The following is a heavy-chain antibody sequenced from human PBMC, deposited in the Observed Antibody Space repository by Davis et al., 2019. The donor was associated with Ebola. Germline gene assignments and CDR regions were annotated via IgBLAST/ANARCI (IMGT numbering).Heavy chain of an antibody. Sequence: PGGSLRLSCAVYGGSFSGHYWSWIRQSPGRGLEWIGEVQYSGSSKYNPSLKSRVTISVDTSKNQFSLKLSSVTAADTAVYYCARQTSTVTTESVDYWGQGTLVTVSS. CDR3: ARQTSTVTTESVDY. D-gene: IGHD4-17*01. V-gene: IGHV4-34*01. CDR2: VQYSGSS. CDR1: GGSFSGHY. J-gene: IGHJ4*02.